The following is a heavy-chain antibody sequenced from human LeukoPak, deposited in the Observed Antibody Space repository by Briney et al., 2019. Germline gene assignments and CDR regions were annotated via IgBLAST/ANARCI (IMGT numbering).Heavy chain of an antibody. D-gene: IGHD5-18*01. CDR3: ARGQTGYSYGYGWSFDY. CDR1: GGSISSSSYY. J-gene: IGHJ4*02. Sequence: SETLSLTCTVSGGSISSSSYYWGWIRQPPGKGPEWIGEINHSGSTNYNPSLKSRVTISVDTSKNQFSLKLSSVTAADTAVYYCARGQTGYSYGYGWSFDYWGQGTLVTVSS. V-gene: IGHV4-39*07. CDR2: INHSGST.